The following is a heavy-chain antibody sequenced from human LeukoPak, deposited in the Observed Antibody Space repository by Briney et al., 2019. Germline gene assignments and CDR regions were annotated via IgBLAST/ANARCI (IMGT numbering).Heavy chain of an antibody. CDR1: GFTFSNYW. CDR3: ARADSYGSILDY. J-gene: IGHJ4*02. CDR2: IDQYGRAK. Sequence: GGSLRLSCAASGFTFSNYWMSWVRQAPGKGLEWVASIDQYGRAKYYVDSVRGRFTFYRDNTKNSLHLQMSSLRAEDTAVYFCARADSYGSILDYWGQGTRVTVSS. D-gene: IGHD5-18*01. V-gene: IGHV3-7*04.